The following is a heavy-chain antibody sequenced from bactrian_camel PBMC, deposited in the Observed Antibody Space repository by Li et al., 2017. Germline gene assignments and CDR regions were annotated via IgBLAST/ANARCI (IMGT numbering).Heavy chain of an antibody. Sequence: HVQLVESGVGSVQAGGSLRLSCAASGFTYTVAWFRQAPGKEREGVAFLHTLWGSKYYSDSVEGRFTISTDGAKNTVFLQMDSREPEDTAMYYCAELRECRYHPTWSSYEVTRWGRGTQVTVS. V-gene: IGHV3S1*01. CDR3: AELRECRYHPTWSSYEVTR. J-gene: IGHJ4*01. CDR1: GFTYT. CDR2: LHTLWGSK. D-gene: IGHD2*01.